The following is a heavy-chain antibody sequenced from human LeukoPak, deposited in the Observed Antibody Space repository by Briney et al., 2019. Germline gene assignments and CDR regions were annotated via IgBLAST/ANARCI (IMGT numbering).Heavy chain of an antibody. D-gene: IGHD1-14*01. J-gene: IGHJ4*02. Sequence: SETLSLTCTVSGYSISSGYYWGWIRQPPGKGLEWIGSIYYSGSTYYNPSLKSRVTISVDTSKNQFSLKLSSVTAADTAVYYCARHNPGVTPFDYWGQGTLVTVSS. CDR2: IYYSGST. CDR3: ARHNPGVTPFDY. CDR1: GYSISSGYY. V-gene: IGHV4-38-2*02.